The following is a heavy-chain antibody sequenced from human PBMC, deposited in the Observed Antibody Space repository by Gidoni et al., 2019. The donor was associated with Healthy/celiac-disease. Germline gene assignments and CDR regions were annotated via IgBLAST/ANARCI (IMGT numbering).Heavy chain of an antibody. CDR3: ARVSVRDSSSSGRYFDL. CDR1: GFTFSDHY. J-gene: IGHJ2*01. Sequence: EVQLVESGGGLVQPGGSLRLSCAASGFTFSDHYMDWVRQAPGKGLEWVGRTRNKANSYTTEDAASVKGRFTISRDDSKNSLYLQMNSLKTEDTAVYYCARVSVRDSSSSGRYFDLWGRGTLVTVSS. V-gene: IGHV3-72*01. CDR2: TRNKANSYTT. D-gene: IGHD6-6*01.